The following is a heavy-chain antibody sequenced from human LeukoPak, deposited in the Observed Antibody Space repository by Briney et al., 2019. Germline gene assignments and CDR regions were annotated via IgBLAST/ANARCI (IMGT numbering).Heavy chain of an antibody. CDR2: IYYSGST. V-gene: IGHV4-59*08. D-gene: IGHD6-13*01. CDR3: ARRIAAAGIWWFDS. J-gene: IGHJ5*01. Sequence: PSQTLSLTCTVSGGSISSYYWSSIREPPREGLERGVYIYYSGSTNHNPSLKSRVTISVDTSKNQFSLKLSSVTAADTAVYYCARRIAAAGIWWFDSWGQGTLVTVSS. CDR1: GGSISSYY.